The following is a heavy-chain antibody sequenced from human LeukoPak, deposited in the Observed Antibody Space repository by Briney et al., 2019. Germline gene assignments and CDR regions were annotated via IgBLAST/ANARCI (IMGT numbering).Heavy chain of an antibody. CDR1: GFTFSSYA. Sequence: GGFLRLSCAASGFTFSSYAMSWVRQAPGKGLEWVSAISGSGGSTYYADSVKGRFTISRDNSKNTLYLQMNSLRAEDTAVYYCASIRPYCSSTSCYTDYYYYGMDVWGQGTTVTVSS. D-gene: IGHD2-2*02. V-gene: IGHV3-23*01. CDR3: ASIRPYCSSTSCYTDYYYYGMDV. J-gene: IGHJ6*02. CDR2: ISGSGGST.